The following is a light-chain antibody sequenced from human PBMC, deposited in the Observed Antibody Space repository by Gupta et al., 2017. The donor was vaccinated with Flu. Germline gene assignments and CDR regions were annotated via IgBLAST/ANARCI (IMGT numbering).Light chain of an antibody. V-gene: IGLV2-8*01. Sequence: QSALTQPPSASGSPGQSVTISCTGTSSDVGGYNYVSWYQQHPGKAPKVMIYEVRKRPSGVPDHFSGSKSGNTASLTVSGLQAEDEADYYCSSYAGNTYVFGTGTKVTVL. CDR2: EVR. J-gene: IGLJ1*01. CDR1: SSDVGGYNY. CDR3: SSYAGNTYV.